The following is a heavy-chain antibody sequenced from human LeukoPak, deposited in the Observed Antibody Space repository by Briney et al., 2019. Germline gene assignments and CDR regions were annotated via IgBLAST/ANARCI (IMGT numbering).Heavy chain of an antibody. D-gene: IGHD2-15*01. CDR3: ARVIYCSGGSCYDGAWFDP. Sequence: SETLSLTCGVSGYSISSGYYWGWIRQPPGKGLEWIGSIYHGGSTYYNPSLKSRVTISVDTSKNQFSLKLSSLTAADTVVYYYARVIYCSGGSCYDGAWFDPWGQGTLVTVSS. CDR2: IYHGGST. J-gene: IGHJ5*02. CDR1: GYSISSGYY. V-gene: IGHV4-38-2*01.